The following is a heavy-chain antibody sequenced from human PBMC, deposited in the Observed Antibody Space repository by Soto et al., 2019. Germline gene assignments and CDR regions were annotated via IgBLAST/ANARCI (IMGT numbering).Heavy chain of an antibody. CDR1: GYTFTGYY. Sequence: ASVKVSCKASGYTFTGYYMHWVRQAPGQGLEWMGWINPNSGGTNYAQKFQGWVTMTRDTSISTAYMELSRLRSDVSAVYYCARSGIAVAGIFDYWGQGTLVTVSS. J-gene: IGHJ4*02. CDR2: INPNSGGT. V-gene: IGHV1-2*04. CDR3: ARSGIAVAGIFDY. D-gene: IGHD6-19*01.